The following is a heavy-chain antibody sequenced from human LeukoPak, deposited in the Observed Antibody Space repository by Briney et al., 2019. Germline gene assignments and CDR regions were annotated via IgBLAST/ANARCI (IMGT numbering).Heavy chain of an antibody. CDR1: GFSFSDYG. J-gene: IGHJ4*02. D-gene: IGHD6-6*01. CDR3: AKDRGSIAAWYFLDF. V-gene: IGHV3-30*02. Sequence: GGSLRLSCVASGFSFSDYGVHWVRQAPGKGLEWVAFIRYDGSNEYYAESVKGRFTISRDNFKNALYLQMNSLRPEDTAVYYCAKDRGSIAAWYFLDFWGQGTLITVSS. CDR2: IRYDGSNE.